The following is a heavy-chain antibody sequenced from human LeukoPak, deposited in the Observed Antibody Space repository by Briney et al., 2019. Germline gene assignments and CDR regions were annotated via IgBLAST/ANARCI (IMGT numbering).Heavy chain of an antibody. CDR3: ASLRERSYYARGFDY. D-gene: IGHD1-26*01. CDR1: GESFSDYY. CDR2: IYYSGST. V-gene: IGHV4-34*01. J-gene: IGHJ4*02. Sequence: SETLSLTCAVYGESFSDYYWSWIRQPPGKGLEWIGSIYYSGSTYYNPSLKSRVTISVDTSKNQFSLKLSSVTAADTAVYYCASLRERSYYARGFDYWGQGTLVTVSS.